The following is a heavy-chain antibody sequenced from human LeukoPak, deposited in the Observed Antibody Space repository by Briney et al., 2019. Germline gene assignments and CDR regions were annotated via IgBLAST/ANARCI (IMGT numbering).Heavy chain of an antibody. J-gene: IGHJ4*02. V-gene: IGHV4-34*08. CDR2: INHSGST. Sequence: TGGSLRLSCAASGFIINDYYMTWIRQPPGKGLEWIGDINHSGSTNYNPSLKSSVTISVDTSKNQFSLRLSSVTAADTAVYYCARKGFKRRFDYWGQGTLVTVSS. CDR3: ARKGFKRRFDY. CDR1: GFIINDYY.